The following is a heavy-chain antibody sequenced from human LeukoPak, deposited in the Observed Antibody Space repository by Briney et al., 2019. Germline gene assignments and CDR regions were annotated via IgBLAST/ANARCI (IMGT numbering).Heavy chain of an antibody. CDR2: IYSGGST. D-gene: IGHD3-22*01. V-gene: IGHV3-53*01. Sequence: GGSLRLSCAASEFSVGSNYMTWVRQAPGKGLEWVSLIYSGGSTYYADSVKGRFTISRDNSKNTLYLQMNSLRAEDTAVYYCAKDGYYDSSGYYYGAFDIWGQGTMVTVSS. CDR3: AKDGYYDSSGYYYGAFDI. CDR1: EFSVGSNY. J-gene: IGHJ3*02.